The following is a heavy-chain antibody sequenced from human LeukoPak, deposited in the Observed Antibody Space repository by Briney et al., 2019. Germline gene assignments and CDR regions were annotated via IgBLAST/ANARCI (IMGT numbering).Heavy chain of an antibody. D-gene: IGHD4-17*01. CDR1: GGSFSGYY. Sequence: SETLSLTCAVYGGSFSGYYWSWIRQPPGKGLEWIGEINHSGSTNHNPSLKSRVTISVDTSKNQFSLKLSSVTAADTAVYCCARALRRVYFDYWGQGTLVTVSS. J-gene: IGHJ4*02. V-gene: IGHV4-34*01. CDR2: INHSGST. CDR3: ARALRRVYFDY.